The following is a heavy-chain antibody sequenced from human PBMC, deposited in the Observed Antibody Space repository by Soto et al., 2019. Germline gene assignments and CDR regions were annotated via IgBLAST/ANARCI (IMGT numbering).Heavy chain of an antibody. CDR2: IWYDGSNK. D-gene: IGHD6-19*01. Sequence: QVQLVESGGGVVQPGRSLRLSCAAPGFTFSSYGMHWVRQAPGKGLEWVAVIWYDGSNKYYADSVKGRFTISRDNSKNTLYLQMNSLRAEDTAVYYCARSLIAVAGTSYWGQGTLVTVSS. J-gene: IGHJ4*02. CDR3: ARSLIAVAGTSY. V-gene: IGHV3-33*01. CDR1: GFTFSSYG.